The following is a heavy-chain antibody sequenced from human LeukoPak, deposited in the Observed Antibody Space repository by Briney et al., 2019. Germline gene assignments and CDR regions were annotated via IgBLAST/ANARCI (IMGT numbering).Heavy chain of an antibody. V-gene: IGHV3-30*02. J-gene: IGHJ6*03. CDR2: IRYNGNNQ. Sequence: GGSLRLSCAASGFTFSSYGMSWVRQAPGKGLEWVAFIRYNGNNQYYADSVKGRFTISRDNSKNMLYLQMNSLKGDDTAVYYCAKDSAFYYIDVWGKGTTVIISS. CDR1: GFTFSSYG. D-gene: IGHD3-10*01. CDR3: AKDSAFYYIDV.